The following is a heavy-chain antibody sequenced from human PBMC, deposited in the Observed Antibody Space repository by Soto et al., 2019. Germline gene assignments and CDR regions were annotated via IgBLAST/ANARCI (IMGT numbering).Heavy chain of an antibody. CDR2: IYYSGST. D-gene: IGHD2-21*02. CDR1: GGSISSGGYY. Sequence: QVQLQESGPGLVKPSQTLSLTCTVSGGSISSGGYYWSWIRQHPGKGLEWIGYIYYSGSTYYNPSLKNLVTISVDTSKNQFSLKLSSVTAADTAVYYCARTLAYCGGDCYSFDYWGQGTLVTVSS. V-gene: IGHV4-31*01. CDR3: ARTLAYCGGDCYSFDY. J-gene: IGHJ4*02.